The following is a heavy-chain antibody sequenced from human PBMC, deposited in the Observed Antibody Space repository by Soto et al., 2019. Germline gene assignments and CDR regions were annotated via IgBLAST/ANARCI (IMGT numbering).Heavy chain of an antibody. V-gene: IGHV1-2*04. D-gene: IGHD5-18*01. CDR2: INPNSGGT. CDR1: GYTFTGYY. J-gene: IGHJ6*02. Sequence: GASVKVSCKASGYTFTGYYMHWVRQAPGQGLEWMGWINPNSGGTNYAQKFRGWVTMTRDTSISTAYMELSRLRSDDTAVYYCARVDTAMVLVYGMDVWGQGTTVTVSS. CDR3: ARVDTAMVLVYGMDV.